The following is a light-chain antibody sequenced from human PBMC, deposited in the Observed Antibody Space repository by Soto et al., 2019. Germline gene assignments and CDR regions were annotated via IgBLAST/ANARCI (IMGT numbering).Light chain of an antibody. V-gene: IGLV2-11*01. J-gene: IGLJ2*01. CDR1: GNDVGAYNY. CDR2: GVV. CDR3: AAWDDSLSGLV. Sequence: QSVLTQPRSVSGSPGQSVTISCTGTGNDVGAYNYVSWYQQHPGRPPKLLIYGVVRWPSGVPDRFSGSKSGNTASLTISGLQSEDEADYYCAAWDDSLSGLVFGGGTKLTVL.